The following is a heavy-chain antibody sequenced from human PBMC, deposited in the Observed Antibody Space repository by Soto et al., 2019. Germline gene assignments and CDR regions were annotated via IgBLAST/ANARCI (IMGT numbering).Heavy chain of an antibody. D-gene: IGHD6-19*01. CDR3: TTGGLGYSSGWYPDYFDY. CDR1: GFTFSNAW. CDR2: IKSKTDGGTT. Sequence: GGSLRLSCAASGFTFSNAWMNWVRQAPGKGLEWVGRIKSKTDGGTTDYAAPVKGRFTISRDDSKNTLYLQMNSLKTEDTAVYYCTTGGLGYSSGWYPDYFDYWGQGTLVTVSS. V-gene: IGHV3-15*07. J-gene: IGHJ4*02.